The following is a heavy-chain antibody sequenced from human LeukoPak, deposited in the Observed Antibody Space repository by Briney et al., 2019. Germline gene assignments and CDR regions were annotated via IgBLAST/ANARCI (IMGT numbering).Heavy chain of an antibody. CDR3: AKQYYYDSSGYYAPFDY. CDR1: GFTFSSYG. D-gene: IGHD3-22*01. V-gene: IGHV3-30*18. J-gene: IGHJ4*02. CDR2: ISYDGSNK. Sequence: GGSLRLSCAASGFTFSSYGMHWVRQAPGKGLEWVAVISYDGSNKYYADSVKGRFTISRDNSKNTLYLQMNSLRAEDTAVYYCAKQYYYDSSGYYAPFDYWGQGTLVTVSS.